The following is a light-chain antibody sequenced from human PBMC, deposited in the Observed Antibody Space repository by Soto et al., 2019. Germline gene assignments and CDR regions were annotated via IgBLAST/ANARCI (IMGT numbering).Light chain of an antibody. CDR2: DVS. V-gene: IGLV2-14*01. Sequence: QSALTQPASVSGSPGQSIAISCTGTSSDVGGYNYVSWYQQHPGKAPKLMVYDVSNRPSGVSNRFSGSQSGNTASLTISGLQAEDAADYYCSSYTSSSNYVFGTGTKLTVL. CDR3: SSYTSSSNYV. J-gene: IGLJ1*01. CDR1: SSDVGGYNY.